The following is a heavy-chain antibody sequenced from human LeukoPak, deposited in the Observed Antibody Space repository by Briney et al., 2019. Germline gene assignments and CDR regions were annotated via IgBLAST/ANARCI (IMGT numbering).Heavy chain of an antibody. CDR3: GRDRHWNQGNFDY. Sequence: GASVKVSCKAFGYTITGYYIHWVRQAPGQGLEWMGWINPNNGGTNSAQKFQGRGTMTRDTSIGTAYMELNRLTYDDTAVYYCGRDRHWNQGNFDYWGQGTLVTVSS. D-gene: IGHD1-1*01. CDR2: INPNNGGT. V-gene: IGHV1-2*02. CDR1: GYTITGYY. J-gene: IGHJ4*02.